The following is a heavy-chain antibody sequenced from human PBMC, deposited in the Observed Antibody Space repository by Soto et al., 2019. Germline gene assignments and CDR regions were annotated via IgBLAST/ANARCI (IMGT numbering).Heavy chain of an antibody. CDR3: ALHGDKYSTSSYFYYYPMDV. V-gene: IGHV3-23*01. D-gene: IGHD6-6*01. CDR1: GFTFTFSDYA. J-gene: IGHJ6*02. CDR2: LSGSGGGI. Sequence: VGSLRLSGAVSGFTFTFSDYAVSWVRQAPGKGLEWVSGLSGSGGGIYYADSVKGRFSISRDNSKKTLYLQMNSLTAADTAIYYCALHGDKYSTSSYFYYYPMDVWGQGATVTVSS.